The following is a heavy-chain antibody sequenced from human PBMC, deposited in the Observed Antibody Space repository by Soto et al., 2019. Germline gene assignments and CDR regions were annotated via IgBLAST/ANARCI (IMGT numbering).Heavy chain of an antibody. V-gene: IGHV3-9*01. Sequence: GGSLRLSCAASGFIFDDFAMHWVRQAPGRGLQWVSGISWNSGSIGYADSVKGRFTISRDNAKKSLYLQMNSLRAEDTAVYYCAKDWDLDYWGQGTLVTVSS. CDR1: GFIFDDFA. J-gene: IGHJ4*02. D-gene: IGHD1-26*01. CDR3: AKDWDLDY. CDR2: ISWNSGSI.